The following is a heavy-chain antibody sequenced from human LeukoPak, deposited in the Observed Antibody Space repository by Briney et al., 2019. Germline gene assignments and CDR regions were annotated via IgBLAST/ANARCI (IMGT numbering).Heavy chain of an antibody. J-gene: IGHJ6*04. V-gene: IGHV3-23*01. CDR2: ISGSGAST. CDR3: AELGITMIGGV. Sequence: GGSLRLSCTTSGFTFSSSAKSWVRQAPGKGLEWVSDISGSGASTYYADSVKGRFTISRDNSKNTLYLQMNSLRAEDTAVYYCAELGITMIGGVWGKGTTVTISS. CDR1: GFTFSSSA. D-gene: IGHD3-10*02.